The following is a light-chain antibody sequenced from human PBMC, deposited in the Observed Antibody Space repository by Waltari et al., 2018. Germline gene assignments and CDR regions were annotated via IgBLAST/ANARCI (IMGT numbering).Light chain of an antibody. Sequence: QSALTQPPSASGSPGQSVTISCTGTSSDVGGYNYVSWYQQHPGKAPKLMIYEVSKRPSGVPVRFAGSKCGSTDSLTVSGLQAEDEGDYYGSSYAGSNNLAVCGTGTKFTVL. CDR2: EVS. CDR3: SSYAGSNNLAV. CDR1: SSDVGGYNY. V-gene: IGLV2-8*01. J-gene: IGLJ1*01.